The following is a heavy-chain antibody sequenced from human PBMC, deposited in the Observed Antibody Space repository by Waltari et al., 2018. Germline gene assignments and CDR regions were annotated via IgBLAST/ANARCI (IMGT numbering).Heavy chain of an antibody. CDR3: ARIYGSGTFIYMDV. D-gene: IGHD3-10*01. CDR2: IYPGATP. CDR1: GGSIISYY. J-gene: IGHJ6*03. Sequence: QVQLQESGPGLVKPSETLSLPCTGSGGSIISYYWSWIRQPAGKGLEWIGRIYPGATPYYNPSLQTRIMMSVDTSQNQFSLKLSSVTAADTAVYYCARIYGSGTFIYMDVWGKGTTVTVSS. V-gene: IGHV4-4*07.